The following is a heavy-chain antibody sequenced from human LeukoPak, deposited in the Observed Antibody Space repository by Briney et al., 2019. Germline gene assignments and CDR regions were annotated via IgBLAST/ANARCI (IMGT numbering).Heavy chain of an antibody. Sequence: SQTLSLTCTVSGVSISSGGYYWSWIRQHPGKGLEWIGYIYYSGSTYYNPSLKSRVTISVDTSKNQFSLKLRSVTAADTAVYYCARERDYYGSGSPYYFDHWGQGTLVTVSS. V-gene: IGHV4-31*03. CDR2: IYYSGST. D-gene: IGHD3-10*01. CDR1: GVSISSGGYY. CDR3: ARERDYYGSGSPYYFDH. J-gene: IGHJ4*02.